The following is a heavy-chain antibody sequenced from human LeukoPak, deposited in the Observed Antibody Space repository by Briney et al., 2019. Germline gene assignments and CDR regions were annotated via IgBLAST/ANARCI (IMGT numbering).Heavy chain of an antibody. CDR3: ASGYYSYDFDY. CDR1: GYTFTGYY. D-gene: IGHD3-22*01. Sequence: ASVRVSCKASGYTFTGYYMHWVRQAPGQGLEWMGWINLNSGGTNYAQKFQGRVTMTRDTSISTAYMELSRLRSDDTAVYYCASGYYSYDFDYWGQGTLVTVSS. J-gene: IGHJ4*02. V-gene: IGHV1-2*02. CDR2: INLNSGGT.